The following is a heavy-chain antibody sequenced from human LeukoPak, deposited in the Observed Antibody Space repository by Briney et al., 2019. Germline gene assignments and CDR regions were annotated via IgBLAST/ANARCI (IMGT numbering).Heavy chain of an antibody. Sequence: ESSETLSLTCAVSGGSISSGDYSWSWIRQPPGKGLEWIGYIYHSGNTYYNPSLKSRVTISVDRSKNQVSLKLTSVTAADTAVYYCASVGIAAYRFDPWGQGTLVTVSS. V-gene: IGHV4-30-2*02. CDR3: ASVGIAAYRFDP. D-gene: IGHD6-6*01. CDR1: GGSISSGDYS. CDR2: IYHSGNT. J-gene: IGHJ5*02.